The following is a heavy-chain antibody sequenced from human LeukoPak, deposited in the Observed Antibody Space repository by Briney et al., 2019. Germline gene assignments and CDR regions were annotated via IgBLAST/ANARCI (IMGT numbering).Heavy chain of an antibody. CDR1: GFTFSDYG. CDR3: AREHYYDSSGYDY. CDR2: IRSSSSYI. J-gene: IGHJ4*02. V-gene: IGHV3-21*01. D-gene: IGHD3-22*01. Sequence: GGSLRLSCTASGFTFSDYGMHWVRQPPGKGLEWVSSIRSSSSYIYYADSVKGRFTISRDNAKNSLYLQMNSLRAEDTAVYYCAREHYYDSSGYDYWGQGTLVTVSS.